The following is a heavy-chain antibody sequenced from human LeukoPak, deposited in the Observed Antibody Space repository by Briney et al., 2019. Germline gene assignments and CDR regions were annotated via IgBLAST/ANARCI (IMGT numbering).Heavy chain of an antibody. CDR2: IYYSGST. Sequence: SETLSLTCTVSGGSISSYYWSWIRQPPGKGLEWIGYIYYSGSTNYNPSLKSRVTISVDTSKNQFSLKLSSVTAADTAVYYCARGPPRSGSYSRPFDYWGQGTLVTVSS. CDR1: GGSISSYY. D-gene: IGHD1-26*01. J-gene: IGHJ4*02. V-gene: IGHV4-59*01. CDR3: ARGPPRSGSYSRPFDY.